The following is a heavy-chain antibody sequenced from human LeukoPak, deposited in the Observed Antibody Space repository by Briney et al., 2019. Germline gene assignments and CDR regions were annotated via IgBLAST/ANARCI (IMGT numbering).Heavy chain of an antibody. D-gene: IGHD2-2*02. CDR3: ARIVRVPAAIGPDYYYMDV. CDR1: GGSFSGYY. V-gene: IGHV4-34*01. Sequence: SETLSLTCTVSGGSFSGYYWSWIRQPPGKGLEWIGEINHSGSTNYNPSLKSRVTISVDTSKNQFSLKLSSVTAADTAVYYCARIVRVPAAIGPDYYYMDVWGKGTTVTVSS. CDR2: INHSGST. J-gene: IGHJ6*03.